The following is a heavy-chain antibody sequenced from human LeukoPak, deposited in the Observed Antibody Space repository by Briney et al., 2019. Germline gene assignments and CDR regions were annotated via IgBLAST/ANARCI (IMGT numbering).Heavy chain of an antibody. D-gene: IGHD3-3*01. J-gene: IGHJ6*02. Sequence: ASVKVSCKASGYTFTSYGTSWVRQAPGQGLEWMGWISAYNGNTNYAQKLQGRVTMTTDTSTSTAYMELRSLRSDDTAVYYCARDRFLEWLRSDYYYYGMDVWGQGTTVTVSS. V-gene: IGHV1-18*01. CDR2: ISAYNGNT. CDR3: ARDRFLEWLRSDYYYYGMDV. CDR1: GYTFTSYG.